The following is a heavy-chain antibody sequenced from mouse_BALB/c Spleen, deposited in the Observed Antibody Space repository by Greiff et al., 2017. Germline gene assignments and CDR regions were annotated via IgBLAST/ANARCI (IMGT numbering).Heavy chain of an antibody. CDR2: ISSGGSYT. CDR1: GFTFSSYT. Sequence: DVKLVESGGGLVKPGGSLKLSCAASGFTFSSYTMSWVRQTPEKRLELVATISSGGSYTYYPDSVKGRFTISRDNAKNTLYLQMSSLKSEDTAMYYCTRVRMDYWGQGTSVTVSS. CDR3: TRVRMDY. V-gene: IGHV5-6-4*01. J-gene: IGHJ4*01.